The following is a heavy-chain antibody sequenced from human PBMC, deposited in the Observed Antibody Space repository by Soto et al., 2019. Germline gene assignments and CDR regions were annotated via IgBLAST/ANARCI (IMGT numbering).Heavy chain of an antibody. Sequence: QITLKESGPTLVKPTETRTLTCTFSGFSLSSSGVGVGWFRQPPRKALEWLAFIYWDEDKRYNPSLRSRLTTSKDTSKNRVVVTVTRVEPADTGTYFCAHRLIGVSQWNYGDFDYWGQGTLVTVSS. CDR2: IYWDEDK. D-gene: IGHD1-7*01. J-gene: IGHJ4*02. V-gene: IGHV2-5*02. CDR3: AHRLIGVSQWNYGDFDY. CDR1: GFSLSSSGVG.